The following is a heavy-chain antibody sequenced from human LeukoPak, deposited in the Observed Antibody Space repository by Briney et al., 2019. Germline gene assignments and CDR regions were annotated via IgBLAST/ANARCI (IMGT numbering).Heavy chain of an antibody. J-gene: IGHJ3*02. CDR2: IYYSGST. D-gene: IGHD3-9*01. V-gene: IGHV4-31*01. CDR3: ASADYDMAFDI. Sequence: SETLSLTCTVSGGSISSGGYYWSWIRQHPGKGLEWIGYIYYSGSTDYNPSLKSQFTMSVDTSKNQFSLKLSSVTAADTAVYYCASADYDMAFDIWGQGTMVTVSS. CDR1: GGSISSGGYY.